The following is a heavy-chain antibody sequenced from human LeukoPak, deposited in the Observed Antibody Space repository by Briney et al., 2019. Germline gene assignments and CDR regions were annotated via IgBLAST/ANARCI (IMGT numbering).Heavy chain of an antibody. J-gene: IGHJ4*02. CDR3: ARLSDILTGYYGY. CDR2: IIPIFGTA. V-gene: IGHV1-69*06. CDR1: GGTFSSYA. Sequence: SVKVSCKASGGTFSSYAISWVRQAPGQGLEWMGGIIPIFGTANYAQKFQGRVTITADKSTSTVYMELSSLRSEDTAVYYCARLSDILTGYYGYWGQGTLVTVSS. D-gene: IGHD3-9*01.